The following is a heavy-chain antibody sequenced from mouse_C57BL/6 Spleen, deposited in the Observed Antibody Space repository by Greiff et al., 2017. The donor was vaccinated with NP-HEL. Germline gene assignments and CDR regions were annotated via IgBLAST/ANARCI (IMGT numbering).Heavy chain of an antibody. CDR1: GFTFTDYY. V-gene: IGHV7-3*01. Sequence: DVMLVESGGGLVQPGGSLSLSCAASGFTFTDYYMSWVRQPPGKALEWLGFIRNKANGYTTEYSVSVKGRFTISRDNSQSILYLQMNALRAEDSATYYCARYYGSSYWYFDVWGTGTTVTVSS. D-gene: IGHD1-1*01. CDR2: IRNKANGYTT. CDR3: ARYYGSSYWYFDV. J-gene: IGHJ1*03.